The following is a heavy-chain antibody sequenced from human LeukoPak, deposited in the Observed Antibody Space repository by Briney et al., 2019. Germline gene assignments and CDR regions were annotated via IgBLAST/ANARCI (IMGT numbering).Heavy chain of an antibody. Sequence: ASVKVSCKAFGYTFNKYAMNWVRQAPGQGLEWMGWISAYNGNTNYAQKLQGRVTMTTDTSTSTAYMELRSLRSDDTAVYYCARGIAPGEWFDPWGQGTLVTVSS. CDR2: ISAYNGNT. CDR1: GYTFNKYA. V-gene: IGHV1-18*01. CDR3: ARGIAPGEWFDP. J-gene: IGHJ5*02. D-gene: IGHD3-16*01.